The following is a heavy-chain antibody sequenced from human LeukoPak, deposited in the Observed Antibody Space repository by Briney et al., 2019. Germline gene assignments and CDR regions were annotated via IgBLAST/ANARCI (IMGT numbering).Heavy chain of an antibody. V-gene: IGHV4-61*02. D-gene: IGHD3-10*01. J-gene: IGHJ3*02. Sequence: SETLSLTCTVSGGSISSGSYYWSWIRQPAGKGLEWIGRIYTSGSTNYTPFRKSRVTITVDTSKNQCSLKLSSVTAADTAVYYCAREPWEMYGSGSYYNGDAFDIWGQGTMVTVSS. CDR3: AREPWEMYGSGSYYNGDAFDI. CDR1: GGSISSGSYY. CDR2: IYTSGST.